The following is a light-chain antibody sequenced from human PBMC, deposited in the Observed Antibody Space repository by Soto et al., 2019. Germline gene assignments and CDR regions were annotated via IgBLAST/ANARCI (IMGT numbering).Light chain of an antibody. J-gene: IGKJ4*01. CDR3: QQFSSYPLT. Sequence: EIVMTQSPGTLSLSPGERATLSCRSSQSVSNNYLAWYQQKPGQAPRLLIHGASSRATGIPDRFSGSGSGTDFTLTISRLEPEDFAVYYCQQFSSYPLTFGGGTKVDIK. CDR1: QSVSNNY. V-gene: IGKV3-20*01. CDR2: GAS.